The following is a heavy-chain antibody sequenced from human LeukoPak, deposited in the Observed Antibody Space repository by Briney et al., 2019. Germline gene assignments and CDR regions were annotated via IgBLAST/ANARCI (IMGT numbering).Heavy chain of an antibody. CDR2: ISSSSTI. Sequence: QTGGSLRLSCAASGFTFSSYSMNWVRQAPGKGLEWVSYISSSSTIYYADSVKGRFTISRDNAKNSLYLQMNSLRAEDTAVYFCARDRHVPGLYYYYMDVWGKGTTVTVSS. V-gene: IGHV3-48*01. CDR3: ARDRHVPGLYYYYMDV. CDR1: GFTFSSYS. J-gene: IGHJ6*03. D-gene: IGHD6-6*01.